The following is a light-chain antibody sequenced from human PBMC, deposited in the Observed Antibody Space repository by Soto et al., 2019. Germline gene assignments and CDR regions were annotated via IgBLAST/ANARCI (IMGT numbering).Light chain of an antibody. J-gene: IGKJ1*01. CDR1: QTISTW. Sequence: DIQMTQSPSSLSASVGDRVTITCRASQTISTWLAWYQQKAGKAPKVLIYKASSLQIGVPSRFSGSGSGTEFTLTISSLQPDDFATYYCQQYNSYSTFGQGTKVDIK. CDR2: KAS. CDR3: QQYNSYST. V-gene: IGKV1-5*03.